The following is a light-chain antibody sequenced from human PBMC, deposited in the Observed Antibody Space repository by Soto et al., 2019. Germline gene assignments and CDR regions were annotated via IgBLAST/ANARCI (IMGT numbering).Light chain of an antibody. CDR2: RNT. Sequence: QSVLTQPPSASGTPGQRVTISCSGSSSNIGSNYVYWYQQLPGTAPKLLIYRNTQRPSGVPDRFSGSKSGASASLAISGLRSEDEADYYCATWDDSLSGPVFGGGTKLTVL. V-gene: IGLV1-47*01. CDR3: ATWDDSLSGPV. CDR1: SSNIGSNY. J-gene: IGLJ2*01.